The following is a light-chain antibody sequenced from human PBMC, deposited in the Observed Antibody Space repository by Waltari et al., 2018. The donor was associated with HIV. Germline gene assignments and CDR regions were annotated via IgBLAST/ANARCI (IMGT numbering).Light chain of an antibody. CDR2: SDN. CDR1: SSNIGRNT. V-gene: IGLV1-44*01. CDR3: ATWDGSLNGV. Sequence: QSVLTQAPSASGTPGQRVLISCSGSSSNIGRNTVRWYQQLPGTAPKLLIFSDNRRPSGIPERFSGSKSGTSASLAISGLQIEDEGDYFCATWDGSLNGVFGGGTKLTVL. J-gene: IGLJ3*02.